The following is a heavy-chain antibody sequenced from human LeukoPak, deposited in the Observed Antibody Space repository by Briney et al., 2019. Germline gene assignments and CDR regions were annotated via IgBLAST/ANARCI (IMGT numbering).Heavy chain of an antibody. D-gene: IGHD6-13*01. CDR2: ISSSSSYT. CDR3: ARQLVCDYFDY. J-gene: IGHJ4*02. CDR1: GFTLSDYY. Sequence: KPGGSLRLSCAASGFTLSDYYMNWIRQAPGKGLEWVSYISSSSSYTNYADSVKGRFTISRDNAKNSLYLRMNSLRAEDTAVYYCARQLVCDYFDYWGQGTLVTVSS. V-gene: IGHV3-11*06.